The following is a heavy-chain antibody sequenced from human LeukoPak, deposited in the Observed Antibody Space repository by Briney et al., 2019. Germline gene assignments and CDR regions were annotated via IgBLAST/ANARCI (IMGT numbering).Heavy chain of an antibody. CDR2: ISAYNGNT. J-gene: IGHJ4*02. D-gene: IGHD3-16*01. CDR3: ARDRMITFGGAHYTH. V-gene: IGHV1-18*01. CDR1: GYTFTSYG. Sequence: ASVTVPFKASGYTFTSYGISWVRQAPGQGLEWMGWISAYNGNTNYAQKLQGRVTMTTDTSTSTAYVELRSRRADDTAVYYCARDRMITFGGAHYTHWGQGTLVTVSS.